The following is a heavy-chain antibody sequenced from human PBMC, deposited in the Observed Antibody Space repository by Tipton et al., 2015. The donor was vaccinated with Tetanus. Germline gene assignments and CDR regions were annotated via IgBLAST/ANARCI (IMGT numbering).Heavy chain of an antibody. Sequence: TLSLTCTVSGGSVSSGSYFWSWIRQPPGKGLQWIGYIYYSGTTNYNPSLKSRVTIPVDTSKNQFSLNLTSVTAADTAVYYCARGARGYTYGWGQGTLVTVSS. CDR1: GGSVSSGSYF. D-gene: IGHD5-18*01. CDR2: IYYSGTT. CDR3: ARGARGYTYG. V-gene: IGHV4-61*01. J-gene: IGHJ4*02.